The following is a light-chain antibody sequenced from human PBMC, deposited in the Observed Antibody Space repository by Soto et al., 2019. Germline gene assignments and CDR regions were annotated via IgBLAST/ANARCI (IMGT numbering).Light chain of an antibody. Sequence: QSVLTHPASVSGSPGQSMTISCTGSSSEVGGYHYVSWYQQHPCKAPKLIFYQVSHRPSGVSDRFSGSKSGNTASLTISGLQGEDEATYYCSSFTSTHTYVFGTGTKVTVL. J-gene: IGLJ1*01. CDR3: SSFTSTHTYV. V-gene: IGLV2-14*03. CDR1: SSEVGGYHY. CDR2: QVS.